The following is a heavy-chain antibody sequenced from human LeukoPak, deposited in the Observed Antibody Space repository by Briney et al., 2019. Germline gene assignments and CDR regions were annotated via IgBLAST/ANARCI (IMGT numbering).Heavy chain of an antibody. D-gene: IGHD1-26*01. Sequence: GGSLRLSCAASGFTFSSYGMSWVRQAPGKGLEWVSAISGSGGSTYYADSVKGRFTISRDNSKNTLYLQMNSLRAEDTAIYYCAKEYTGTFSPFPSYFDNWGQGTLVTVSS. J-gene: IGHJ4*02. CDR1: GFTFSSYG. V-gene: IGHV3-23*01. CDR2: ISGSGGST. CDR3: AKEYTGTFSPFPSYFDN.